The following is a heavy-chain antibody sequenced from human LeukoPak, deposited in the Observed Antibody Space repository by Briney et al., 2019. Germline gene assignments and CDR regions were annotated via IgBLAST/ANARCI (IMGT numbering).Heavy chain of an antibody. CDR1: GFIFNSYA. CDR2: IGGSHSST. Sequence: GGSLRLSCGASGFIFNSYAMSWVRQAPGEGLEWVSTIGGSHSSTYYADSVKGRFTISRDNSKNTLYLQMSSLRAGDTAVYYCAKTGTATSGITLFDSWGQGALVTVSS. D-gene: IGHD1-14*01. CDR3: AKTGTATSGITLFDS. V-gene: IGHV3-23*01. J-gene: IGHJ4*02.